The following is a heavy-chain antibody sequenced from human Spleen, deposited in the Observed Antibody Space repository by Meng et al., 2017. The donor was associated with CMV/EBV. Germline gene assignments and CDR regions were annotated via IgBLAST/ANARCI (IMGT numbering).Heavy chain of an antibody. J-gene: IGHJ5*02. Sequence: GESLKISCRTFGNSFTTYWINWVRQVPGKGLEWMGIIYTGDSDTRYSPSFQGQVTISVDKSISTAYLQWDNLKASDTAIYYCAKESTRGFDPWGQGTLVTVSS. CDR1: GNSFTTYW. V-gene: IGHV5-51*01. CDR2: IYTGDSDT. CDR3: AKESTRGFDP. D-gene: IGHD2/OR15-2a*01.